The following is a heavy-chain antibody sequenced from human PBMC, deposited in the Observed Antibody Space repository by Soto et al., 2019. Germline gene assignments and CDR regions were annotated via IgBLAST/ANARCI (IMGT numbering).Heavy chain of an antibody. V-gene: IGHV3-23*01. CDR2: ISGSGGST. CDR3: VRDRQGNQHYFEY. CDR1: GFTFSSYA. J-gene: IGHJ4*02. Sequence: GGSLRLSCAASGFTFSSYAMIWVRQAPGKGLEWVSAISGSGGSTYYADSVKGRFTISRDNAKNLVYLQMNSLRAEDTAVYYCVRDRQGNQHYFEYWGQGNMVTVSS. D-gene: IGHD3-10*01.